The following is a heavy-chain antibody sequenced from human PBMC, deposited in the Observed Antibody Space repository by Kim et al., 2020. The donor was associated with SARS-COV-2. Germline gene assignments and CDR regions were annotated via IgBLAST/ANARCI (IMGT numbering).Heavy chain of an antibody. V-gene: IGHV1-18*01. D-gene: IGHD3-10*01. CDR2: ISAYNGNT. CDR1: GYTFTSYG. CDR3: ARDPGFGIISGSRLVVDI. J-gene: IGHJ3*02. Sequence: ASVKVSCKASGYTFTSYGISWVRQAPGQGLEWMGWISAYNGNTNYAQKLQGRVTMTTDTSTSTAYMELRSLRSDDTAVYYCARDPGFGIISGSRLVVDIWGQGTMVTVSS.